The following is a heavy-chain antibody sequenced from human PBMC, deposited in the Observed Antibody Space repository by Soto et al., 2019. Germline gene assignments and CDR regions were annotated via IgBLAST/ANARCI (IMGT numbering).Heavy chain of an antibody. CDR3: VPAGRDFLGYAYKATAGVDI. CDR1: GGTFSNFA. Sequence: QVQLVQSGPEVKKPGSSVKVSCEASGGTFSNFAVNGVRQAPGQGIERVGGIIPLFNVAKYAQKFEGRVTIVTQDSSSTAYRDVRSLRSDETAVYYWVPAGRDFLGYAYKATAGVDIWGPGTMVTAS. CDR2: IIPLFNVA. J-gene: IGHJ3*02. V-gene: IGHV1-69*01. D-gene: IGHD2-15*01.